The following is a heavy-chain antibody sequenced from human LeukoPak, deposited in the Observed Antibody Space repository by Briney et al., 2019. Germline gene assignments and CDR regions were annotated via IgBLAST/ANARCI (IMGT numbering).Heavy chain of an antibody. CDR2: ISAYNGNT. CDR1: GYPFTSYG. CDR3: ARDIYSGSSGPFDY. J-gene: IGHJ4*02. V-gene: IGHV1-18*01. Sequence: ASVKVSCKAPGYPFTSYGITWVRQAPGQGLEWMGWISAYNGNTNYAQKLQGRVAMTTDTSTSTAYMELRSLRSDDTAVYYCARDIYSGSSGPFDYWGQGTLVTVSS. D-gene: IGHD1-26*01.